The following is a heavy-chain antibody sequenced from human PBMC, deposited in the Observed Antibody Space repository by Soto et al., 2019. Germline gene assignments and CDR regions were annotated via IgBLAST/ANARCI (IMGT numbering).Heavy chain of an antibody. CDR2: IYYSGST. V-gene: IGHV4-59*08. D-gene: IGHD2-8*01. CDR3: ARYFLGYCTNGVCYYNYYMDV. J-gene: IGHJ6*03. CDR1: GGSISSYY. Sequence: SETLSLTCTVSGGSISSYYWSWIRQPPGKGLEWIGYIYYSGSTNYNPSLKSRVTISVDTSKNQFSLKLSSVTAADTAVYYCARYFLGYCTNGVCYYNYYMDVWGKGTTVTV.